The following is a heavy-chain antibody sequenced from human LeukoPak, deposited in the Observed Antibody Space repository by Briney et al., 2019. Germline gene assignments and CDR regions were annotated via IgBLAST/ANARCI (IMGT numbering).Heavy chain of an antibody. CDR3: ARDQG. CDR2: IKHDGSET. V-gene: IGHV3-7*01. Sequence: PGGSLRLSCAASGFTFTYYWMTWVRQAPGKGLERVANIKHDGSETYYVDSVKGRFTISRDNAKNSLYLQMNSLRAEDTAVYYCARDQGWGQGTLVTVSS. J-gene: IGHJ4*02. CDR1: GFTFTYYW.